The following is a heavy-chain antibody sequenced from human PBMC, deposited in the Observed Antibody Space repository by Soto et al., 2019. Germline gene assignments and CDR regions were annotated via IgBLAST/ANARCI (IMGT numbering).Heavy chain of an antibody. J-gene: IGHJ5*02. V-gene: IGHV4-39*02. CDR3: ATQEVGGSYVYTFDP. D-gene: IGHD1-26*01. CDR1: GGSISSSSYY. Sequence: QLQLQESGPGLVKPSETLSLTCTVSGGSISSSSYYWGWIRQPPGKGLEWIGSIYYSGSTYYNPSLKRRVTIPVDTSKTHFSLKLSSVTAADTAVYYCATQEVGGSYVYTFDPWGQGTLVTVSS. CDR2: IYYSGST.